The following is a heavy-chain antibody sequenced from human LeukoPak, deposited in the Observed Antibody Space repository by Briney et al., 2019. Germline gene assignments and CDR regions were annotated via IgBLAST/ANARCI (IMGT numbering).Heavy chain of an antibody. V-gene: IGHV3-23*01. CDR1: GFTFSNYA. CDR2: LSGSGGGT. D-gene: IGHD3-22*01. Sequence: GGSLRLSCAASGFTFSNYAMSWVRQAPGKGLEWVSALSGSGGGTYYADSVKGRFAISRDNSKNTLYLQMNSLRAEDTAVYYCAKAFYDSSGYYLDYWGQGTLVTVSS. CDR3: AKAFYDSSGYYLDY. J-gene: IGHJ4*02.